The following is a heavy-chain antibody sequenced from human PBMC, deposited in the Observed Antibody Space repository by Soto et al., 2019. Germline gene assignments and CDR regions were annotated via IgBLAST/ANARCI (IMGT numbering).Heavy chain of an antibody. Sequence: SETLSLTCTVSGGSISSYYWSWIRQPPGKGLEWIGYIYYSGSTNYNPSLKSRVTISVDTSKNQFSLKLSSVTAADTAVYYCARGSPAYYGMDVWGHGTTVTVSS. CDR2: IYYSGST. CDR3: ARGSPAYYGMDV. V-gene: IGHV4-59*01. CDR1: GGSISSYY. J-gene: IGHJ6*02. D-gene: IGHD3-10*01.